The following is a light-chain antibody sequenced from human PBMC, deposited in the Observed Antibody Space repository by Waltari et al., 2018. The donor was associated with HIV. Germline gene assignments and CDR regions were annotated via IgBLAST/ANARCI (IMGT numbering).Light chain of an antibody. CDR1: HSLLYYSDAKHY. CDR3: QRYFYIPWT. J-gene: IGKJ1*01. Sequence: DIVMTQSPDSLAVSLGERATIHCKSSHSLLYYSDAKHYLAWYQHKPGQRPSRPISWAYTRESGVPDRVSGSGAVTEFTLTISSLQAEDVAVYFCQRYFYIPWTFGHGTKVEIK. V-gene: IGKV4-1*01. CDR2: WAY.